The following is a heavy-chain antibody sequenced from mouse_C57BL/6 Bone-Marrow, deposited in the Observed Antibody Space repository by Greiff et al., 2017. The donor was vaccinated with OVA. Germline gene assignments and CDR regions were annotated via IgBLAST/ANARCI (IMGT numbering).Heavy chain of an antibody. J-gene: IGHJ2*01. V-gene: IGHV1-81*01. CDR3: ARWVYYGSRDFDY. CDR2: IYPRSGNT. CDR1: GYTFTSYG. Sequence: QVQLKQSGAELARPGASVKLSCQASGYTFTSYGISWVKQRTGQGLEWIGEIYPRSGNTYYNEKFKGKATLTADTSSSTAYMELRSLTSEDSAVYFCARWVYYGSRDFDYWGQGTTLTVSS. D-gene: IGHD1-1*01.